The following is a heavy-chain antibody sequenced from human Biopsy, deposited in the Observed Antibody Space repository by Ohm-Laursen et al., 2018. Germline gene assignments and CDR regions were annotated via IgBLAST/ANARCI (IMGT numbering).Heavy chain of an antibody. CDR3: AADINVWNVNY. D-gene: IGHD1-1*01. J-gene: IGHJ4*02. Sequence: GASVKVSCNASGYTLNELSMHWVRQVPGKGLEWMGGFAPENGKTVYAQNFQARVSLTEDTSTDTAYMELRSLRSEDTAVYYCAADINVWNVNYWGQGTQVTVSS. CDR1: GYTLNELS. V-gene: IGHV1-24*01. CDR2: FAPENGKT.